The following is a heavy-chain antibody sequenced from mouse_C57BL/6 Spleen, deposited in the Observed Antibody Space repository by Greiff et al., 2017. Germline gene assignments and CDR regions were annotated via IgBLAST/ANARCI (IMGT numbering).Heavy chain of an antibody. CDR2: INPSTGGT. D-gene: IGHD1-1*01. V-gene: IGHV1-42*01. CDR1: GYSFTGYY. J-gene: IGHJ1*03. CDR3: ASGSSSGYFDV. Sequence: VQLKQSGPELVKPGASVKISCKASGYSFTGYYMNWVKQSPEKSLEWIGEINPSTGGTTYNQKFKAKATLTVDKSSSTAYMQLKSLTSEDSAVYYCASGSSSGYFDVWGTGTTVTVSS.